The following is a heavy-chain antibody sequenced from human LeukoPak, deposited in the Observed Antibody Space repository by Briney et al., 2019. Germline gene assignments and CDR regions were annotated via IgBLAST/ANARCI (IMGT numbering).Heavy chain of an antibody. CDR3: ARDGQSSSSWRAGYYYYYYMDV. Sequence: PGGSLRLSCETSGFSFSTYWMSWVRQAPGKGLEWVANIRQDGSEKYYADSVKGRFTISRDNAKNSLYLQMNSLRAEDTAVYYCARDGQSSSSWRAGYYYYYYMDVWGKGTTVTISS. D-gene: IGHD6-13*01. J-gene: IGHJ6*03. V-gene: IGHV3-7*01. CDR1: GFSFSTYW. CDR2: IRQDGSEK.